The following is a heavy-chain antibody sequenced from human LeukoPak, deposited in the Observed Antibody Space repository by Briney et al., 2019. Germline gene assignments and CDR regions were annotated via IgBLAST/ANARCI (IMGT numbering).Heavy chain of an antibody. V-gene: IGHV7-4-1*02. D-gene: IGHD3-9*01. J-gene: IGHJ4*02. CDR3: ATEVGAFDLIYDILTGYSNPALRDY. Sequence: GASVKVSCKASGYTFTSYDINWVRQATGQGLEWMGWINTNTGNPTYAQGFTGRFVFSLDTSVSTAYLQISSLKAEDTAVYYCATEVGAFDLIYDILTGYSNPALRDYWGQGTLVTVSS. CDR1: GYTFTSYD. CDR2: INTNTGNP.